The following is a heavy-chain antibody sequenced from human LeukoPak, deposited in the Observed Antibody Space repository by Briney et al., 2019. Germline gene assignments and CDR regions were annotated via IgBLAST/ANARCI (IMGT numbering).Heavy chain of an antibody. CDR1: GGSISSSRNA. J-gene: IGHJ4*02. Sequence: PSETLSLTCTVSGGSISSSRNAWAGLRQPRGKGLEWIGSIYSSGITFSHPSLKTRLTISVDTSKKQFSLKLTSVTAADTAVYYCATSYDTSGYYLFDYWGQGTLVTVSS. D-gene: IGHD3-22*01. V-gene: IGHV4-39*01. CDR3: ATSYDTSGYYLFDY. CDR2: IYSSGIT.